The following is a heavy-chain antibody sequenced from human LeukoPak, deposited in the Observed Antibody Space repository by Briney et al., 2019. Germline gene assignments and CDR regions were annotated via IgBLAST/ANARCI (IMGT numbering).Heavy chain of an antibody. Sequence: SETLSLTCTVSGGSIIGSDYHWGWVRQPPGKGLEWIGTISYSGNTDYNPSPRSRVTISVDTSKNQFSLKLSSVTAADTAVYYCARGVVPAAKFDYWGQGTLVTVSS. J-gene: IGHJ4*02. CDR2: ISYSGNT. CDR3: ARGVVPAAKFDY. V-gene: IGHV4-39*07. CDR1: GGSIIGSDYH. D-gene: IGHD2-2*01.